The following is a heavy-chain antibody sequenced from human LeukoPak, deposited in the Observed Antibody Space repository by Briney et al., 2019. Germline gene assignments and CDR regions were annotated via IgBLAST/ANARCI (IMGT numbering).Heavy chain of an antibody. CDR2: ISRDGDGT. D-gene: IGHD4-23*01. J-gene: IGHJ4*02. V-gene: IGHV3-43*01. CDR1: GFTFNAYT. Sequence: GGSLRLSCAASGFTFNAYTMHWVRQAPGKGLEWVSLISRDGDGTYYADSVKGRFTISRDNTENSLYLQMNSLKTEDTALYYCAKKGYGGYSGGAYFDSWGQGTLVTVSS. CDR3: AKKGYGGYSGGAYFDS.